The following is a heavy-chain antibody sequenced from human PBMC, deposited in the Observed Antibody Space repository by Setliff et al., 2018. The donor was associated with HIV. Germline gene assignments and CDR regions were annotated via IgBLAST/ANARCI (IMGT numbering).Heavy chain of an antibody. D-gene: IGHD1-26*01. V-gene: IGHV3-48*01. Sequence: GESLKISCAASGFTFSSYSMNWVRQAPGKGLEWVSFISGNSGAVTYADSVKGRFTISRDNVKNSLYLQMNSLRAEDTAVYYCARDRGGSYTPLDYWGQGTLVTVS. CDR1: GFTFSSYS. J-gene: IGHJ4*02. CDR2: ISGNSGAV. CDR3: ARDRGGSYTPLDY.